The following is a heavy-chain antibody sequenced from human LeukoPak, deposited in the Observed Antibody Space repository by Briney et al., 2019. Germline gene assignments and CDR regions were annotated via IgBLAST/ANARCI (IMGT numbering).Heavy chain of an antibody. CDR3: ARVAYDSSVFDY. Sequence: PSETLSLTCTVSGGSISSSSYYWGWIRQPPGKGLEWIGSIYYSGSTNYNPSLKSRVTISVDTSKNQFSLKLSSVTAADTAVYYCARVAYDSSVFDYWGQGTLVTVSS. CDR1: GGSISSSSYY. D-gene: IGHD3-22*01. J-gene: IGHJ4*02. CDR2: IYYSGST. V-gene: IGHV4-39*07.